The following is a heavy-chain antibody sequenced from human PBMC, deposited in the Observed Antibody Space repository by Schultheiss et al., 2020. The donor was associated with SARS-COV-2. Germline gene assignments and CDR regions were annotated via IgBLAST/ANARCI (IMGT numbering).Heavy chain of an antibody. J-gene: IGHJ4*02. V-gene: IGHV4-38-2*02. D-gene: IGHD5-18*01. CDR1: GGSISSYY. CDR3: LHAGGYSYGHIDY. CDR2: IYHSGST. Sequence: SETLSLTCTVSGGSISSYYWGWIRQPPGKGLEWIGSIYHSGSTYYNPSLKSRVTISVDTSKNQFSLKLSSVTAADTAVYYCLHAGGYSYGHIDYWGQGTLVTVSS.